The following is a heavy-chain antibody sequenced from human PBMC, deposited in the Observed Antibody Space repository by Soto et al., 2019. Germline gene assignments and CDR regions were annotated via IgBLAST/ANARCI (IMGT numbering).Heavy chain of an antibody. D-gene: IGHD6-13*01. CDR1: GFTFSSYW. Sequence: EVQLVESGGGLVQPGGYLRLSCAASGFTFSSYWMSWVRQAPVKGLEWVGNRKQDGSEQNYVDFVEGRFTISRDNAENSLYLQMNSLRAEDTAVYYCARIASAGRGWDVWGQGTTVVVSS. CDR3: ARIASAGRGWDV. CDR2: RKQDGSEQ. V-gene: IGHV3-7*01. J-gene: IGHJ6*02.